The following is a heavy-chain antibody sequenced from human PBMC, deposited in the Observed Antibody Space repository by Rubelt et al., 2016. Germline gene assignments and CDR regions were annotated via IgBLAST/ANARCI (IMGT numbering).Heavy chain of an antibody. CDR1: GGSFSGYY. Sequence: QVQLQQWGAGLLKPSETLSLTCAVYGGSFSGYYWSWIRQPPGKGLEWIGEINHSGSTNYNPSPQSRVPLSVYTSKNQFSLRLSSVTAADTAVYYCARGKGYGDYVGYWGQGALVTVSS. CDR2: INHSGST. CDR3: ARGKGYGDYVGY. J-gene: IGHJ4*02. V-gene: IGHV4-34*01. D-gene: IGHD4-17*01.